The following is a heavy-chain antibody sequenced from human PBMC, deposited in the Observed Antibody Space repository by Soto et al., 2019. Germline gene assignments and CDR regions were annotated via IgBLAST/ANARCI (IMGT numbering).Heavy chain of an antibody. D-gene: IGHD3-16*01. V-gene: IGHV6-1*01. CDR1: GDSVSGNSAA. J-gene: IGHJ4*02. Sequence: SPTLSLTCAISGDSVSGNSAAWNWIRQSPSRGLEWLGRTYYRSKWYNDYSVSVKSRITVTPDTSKNQFSLHLKSVTPEDTAVYYCAREFKYYESSDSYFDYWGQGALVTVSS. CDR2: TYYRSKWYN. CDR3: AREFKYYESSDSYFDY.